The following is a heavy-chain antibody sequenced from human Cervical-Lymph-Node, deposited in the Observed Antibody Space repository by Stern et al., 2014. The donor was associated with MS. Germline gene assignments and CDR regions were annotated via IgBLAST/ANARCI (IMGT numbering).Heavy chain of an antibody. CDR2: IITLLGPG. Sequence: QVQLVQSGAEVKKPGSSVKVSCKASGGTFSSYVITWVRQTPGQTFEWMGGIITLLGPGNYAQKFQDRITITADESTSTVYMELRNLRSEDTAIYYCVIDTNWFDPWGQGTLVTVSS. V-gene: IGHV1-69*01. CDR1: GGTFSSYV. CDR3: VIDTNWFDP. J-gene: IGHJ5*02.